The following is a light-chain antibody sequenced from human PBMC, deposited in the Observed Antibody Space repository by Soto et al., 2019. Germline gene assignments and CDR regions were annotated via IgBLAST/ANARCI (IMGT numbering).Light chain of an antibody. CDR3: QVWDTSSDQGV. J-gene: IGLJ1*01. CDR1: NVGSKS. CDR2: DDS. V-gene: IGLV3-21*02. Sequence: SYEVTQPPSVSVAPGQTATVTCGGNNVGSKSVHWYQQKPGQAPVLFVYDDSDRPSGIPERFSGSNSGNTATLTISRVEAGDEADYYCQVWDTSSDQGVFGTGTKVTVL.